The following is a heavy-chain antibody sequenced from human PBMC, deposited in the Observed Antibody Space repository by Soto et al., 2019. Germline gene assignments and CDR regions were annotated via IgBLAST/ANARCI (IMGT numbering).Heavy chain of an antibody. D-gene: IGHD5-18*01. Sequence: GESLKISCKGSGYSFTSYWIGWVRQMPGKXLEWMGIIYPGDSDTRYSPSFQGQVTISADKSISTAYLQWSSLKASDTAMYYCARRADGRQQLWFPSYYYYGMDVWGQGTTVTVSS. CDR2: IYPGDSDT. V-gene: IGHV5-51*01. CDR1: GYSFTSYW. J-gene: IGHJ6*02. CDR3: ARRADGRQQLWFPSYYYYGMDV.